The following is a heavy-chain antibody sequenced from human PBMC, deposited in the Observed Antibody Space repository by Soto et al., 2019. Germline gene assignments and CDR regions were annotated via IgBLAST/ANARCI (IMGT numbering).Heavy chain of an antibody. CDR3: VRYDRIKLEKPPTERSHI. J-gene: IGHJ4*02. CDR1: CDSSSMSNSH. Sequence: LSLTFTFSCDSSSMSNSHFLCTRDPPGKGLDYIGSVHYCGAIFYSGNIYYNPPLKSRVTISVDTSKNQFSLRLSSVTAADTGVYYCVRYDRIKLEKPPTERSHIWAQG. CDR2: VHYCGAIFYSGNI. D-gene: IGHD1-1*01. V-gene: IGHV4-39*01.